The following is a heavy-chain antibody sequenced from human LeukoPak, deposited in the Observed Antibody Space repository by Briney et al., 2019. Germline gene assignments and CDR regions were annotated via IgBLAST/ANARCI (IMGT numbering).Heavy chain of an antibody. Sequence: ESLKISCKGSGYSFGNYWIGWVRQMPGKGLEWLGIIYPGDSDTRYIPSFQGQVTISADKSISTAYLQWRSLKASDTAMYYCARRLGAPGGMDVWGQGTTVIVSS. CDR3: ARRLGAPGGMDV. CDR1: GYSFGNYW. V-gene: IGHV5-51*01. CDR2: IYPGDSDT. J-gene: IGHJ6*02. D-gene: IGHD1-26*01.